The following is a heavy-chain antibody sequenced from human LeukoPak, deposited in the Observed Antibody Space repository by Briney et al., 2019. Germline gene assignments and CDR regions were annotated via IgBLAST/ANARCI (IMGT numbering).Heavy chain of an antibody. V-gene: IGHV3-11*01. Sequence: PGGSLRLSCAASGFMFSDYWMSWVRQAPGKGLEWVSYISSSGSTIYYADSVKGRFTISRDNAKNSLYLQLNSLRAEDTAVYYCARGLMGATTSSSIDYWGQGTLVTVSS. CDR3: ARGLMGATTSSSIDY. CDR2: ISSSGSTI. CDR1: GFMFSDYW. J-gene: IGHJ4*02. D-gene: IGHD1-26*01.